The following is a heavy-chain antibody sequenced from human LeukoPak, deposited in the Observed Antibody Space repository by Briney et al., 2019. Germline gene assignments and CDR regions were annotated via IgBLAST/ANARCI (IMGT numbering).Heavy chain of an antibody. CDR2: IYSGGST. Sequence: GGSLRLSCAASGFTVSSNYMSWVRQAPGKGLEWVSVIYSGGSTYYADSVKGRFTISRDNSKNTLYLQMNSLRAEDTAVYYCARIYYDTRGGYWGQGTLVTVSS. V-gene: IGHV3-53*01. D-gene: IGHD3-22*01. CDR1: GFTVSSNY. CDR3: ARIYYDTRGGY. J-gene: IGHJ4*02.